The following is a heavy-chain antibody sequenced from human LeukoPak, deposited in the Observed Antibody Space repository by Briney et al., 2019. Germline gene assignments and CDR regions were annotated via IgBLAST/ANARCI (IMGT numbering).Heavy chain of an antibody. CDR3: ARGGYYGSGSPHDMDV. D-gene: IGHD3-10*01. CDR1: GYTFTGYY. J-gene: IGHJ6*03. CDR2: INPNSGGT. Sequence: ASVKVSCKASGYTFTGYYMHWVRQAPGQGLEWMGWINPNSGGTNYAQKFQGRVTMTRDTSISTAYMELSRLRSDDTAVYYCARGGYYGSGSPHDMDVWGKGTTVTISS. V-gene: IGHV1-2*02.